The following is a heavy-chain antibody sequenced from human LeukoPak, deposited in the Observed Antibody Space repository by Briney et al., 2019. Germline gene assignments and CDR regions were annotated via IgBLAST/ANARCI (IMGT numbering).Heavy chain of an antibody. V-gene: IGHV1-2*06. CDR3: ARDHRANGNFVSATTFDF. CDR2: INPNSGGT. D-gene: IGHD2/OR15-2a*01. Sequence: GASVKVSCKASGYTFTGYYMHWVRQAPGQGLEWMGRINPNSGGTNYAQKFQGRVTMTRDTSISTAYMELSRLRSDDTAVYYCARDHRANGNFVSATTFDFWGQGTLVTVSS. J-gene: IGHJ4*02. CDR1: GYTFTGYY.